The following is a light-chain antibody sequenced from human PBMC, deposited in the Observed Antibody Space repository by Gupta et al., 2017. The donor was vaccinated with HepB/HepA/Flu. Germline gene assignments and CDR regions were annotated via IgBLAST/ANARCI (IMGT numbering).Light chain of an antibody. CDR1: SSDVGGYNY. CDR2: DVS. Sequence: QSALTQPPSPSGSPGQSATISCTGTSSDVGGYNYVSWYQQHPGKAPKLMIYDVSKRPSGVPDRFSGSKSGNTASLSVSGLQAEDEADYYCSSYAGSNNYVFGSGTKVTVV. J-gene: IGLJ1*01. CDR3: SSYAGSNNYV. V-gene: IGLV2-8*01.